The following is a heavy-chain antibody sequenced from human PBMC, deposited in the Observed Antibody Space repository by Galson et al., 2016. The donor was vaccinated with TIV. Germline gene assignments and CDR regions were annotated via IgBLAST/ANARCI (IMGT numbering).Heavy chain of an antibody. CDR2: IKTKTDGWTA. D-gene: IGHD5-24*01. V-gene: IGHV3-15*01. Sequence: SLRLSCAASGFTFNNAWMNWVRQAPGKGLEWVGRIKTKTDGWTADYAAPFKGRFTVSRDDSKNTLYLQMNGLKSEDTAVYYCTPTWPTITTYYFNYWGQGAPVTVSS. J-gene: IGHJ4*02. CDR3: TPTWPTITTYYFNY. CDR1: GFTFNNAW.